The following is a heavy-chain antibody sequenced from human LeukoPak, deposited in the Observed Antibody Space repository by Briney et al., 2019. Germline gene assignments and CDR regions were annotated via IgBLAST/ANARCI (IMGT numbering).Heavy chain of an antibody. CDR2: IYYSGST. CDR1: GGSVSSGSYY. J-gene: IGHJ6*03. Sequence: SETLSLTCTVSGGSVSSGSYYWSWIRQPPGKGLEWIGYIYYSGSTNYNPSLKSRVTISVDTSKNQFSLKLSSVTAADTAVYYCARAASDFWSGYYYHYMDVWGKGTTVTVSS. V-gene: IGHV4-61*01. CDR3: ARAASDFWSGYYYHYMDV. D-gene: IGHD3-3*01.